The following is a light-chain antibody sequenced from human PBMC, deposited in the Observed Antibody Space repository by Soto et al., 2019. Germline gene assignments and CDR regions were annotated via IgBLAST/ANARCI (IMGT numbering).Light chain of an antibody. V-gene: IGKV3-20*01. CDR3: QQYGSSPWT. J-gene: IGKJ1*01. CDR1: QSVTRSY. Sequence: EVVLTQSPGTLSLSPGERATLSCRASQSVTRSYLAWYQQKPGQAPRLLIYGASSRATGISDRFSGSGSGTDFTLTVNRLEPEDFAVDYCQQYGSSPWTVGQGTKVEVK. CDR2: GAS.